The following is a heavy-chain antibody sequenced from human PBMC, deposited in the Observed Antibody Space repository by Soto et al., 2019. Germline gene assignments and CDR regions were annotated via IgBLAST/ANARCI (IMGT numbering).Heavy chain of an antibody. V-gene: IGHV3-53*05. CDR3: VKGYSSSWYVWFDY. J-gene: IGHJ4*02. CDR1: GFTVNSNN. D-gene: IGHD6-13*01. Sequence: GGSLRLSCAASGFTVNSNNMVWVRQVPGGGLEWVALVYSGGNTYYGDSVKGRFTISGDNSKNTLYLQMSSMRVEDTAVYYCVKGYSSSWYVWFDYWGQGT. CDR2: VYSGGNT.